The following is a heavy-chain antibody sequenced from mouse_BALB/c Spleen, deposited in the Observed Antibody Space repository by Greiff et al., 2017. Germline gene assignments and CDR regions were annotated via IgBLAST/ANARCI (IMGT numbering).Heavy chain of an antibody. V-gene: IGHV1-7*01. J-gene: IGHJ2*01. CDR2: INPSTGYT. CDR1: GYTFTSYW. CDR3: ARGVVPDY. Sequence: VKLMESGAELAKPGASVKMSCKASGYTFTSYWMHWVKQRPGQGLEWIGYINPSTGYTEYNQKFKDKATLTADKSSSTAYMQLSSLTSEDSAVYYCARGVVPDYWGQGTTLTVSS. D-gene: IGHD1-1*01.